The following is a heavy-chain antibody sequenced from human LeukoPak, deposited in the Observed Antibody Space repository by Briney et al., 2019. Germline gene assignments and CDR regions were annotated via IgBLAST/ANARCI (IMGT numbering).Heavy chain of an antibody. V-gene: IGHV4-59*01. D-gene: IGHD3-10*01. CDR3: ARDRYYFGSGSYPWYFDL. Sequence: SETLSLTCTVSGGSISSYYWSWIRQPPGKGLEWIGYIYYSGSTNYNPSLKSRVTISVDTSKNQFSLRLRSVTAADTAVYYCARDRYYFGSGSYPWYFDLWGRGTLVTVSS. CDR1: GGSISSYY. CDR2: IYYSGST. J-gene: IGHJ2*01.